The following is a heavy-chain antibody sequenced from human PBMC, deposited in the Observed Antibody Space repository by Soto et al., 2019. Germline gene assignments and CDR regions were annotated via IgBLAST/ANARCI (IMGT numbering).Heavy chain of an antibody. V-gene: IGHV3-23*01. CDR2: ISGSGGST. Sequence: EVQLLESGGGLVQPGGSLRLSCAASGFTFSSYAMSWVRQAPGKGLEWVSAISGSGGSTYYADSVKGRFTISRDNSKNTLYLQMNSLRAEDTAVYYCAKGPLVGATHLRHDAFDIWGQGTMVTVSS. J-gene: IGHJ3*02. CDR3: AKGPLVGATHLRHDAFDI. CDR1: GFTFSSYA. D-gene: IGHD1-26*01.